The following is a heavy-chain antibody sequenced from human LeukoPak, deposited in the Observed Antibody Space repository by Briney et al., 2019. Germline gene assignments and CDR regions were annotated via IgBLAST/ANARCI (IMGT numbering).Heavy chain of an antibody. CDR3: ARVYYDSSGYYPNDAFDI. CDR1: GFTFSNYW. CDR2: INSDGSST. J-gene: IGHJ3*02. V-gene: IGHV3-74*01. D-gene: IGHD3-22*01. Sequence: PGGSLRLSCAASGFTFSNYWMHWVRQAPGRGLVWVSRINSDGSSTGYADSVKGRFTISRDNAKNTLYLQMNSLRAEDTAVYYCARVYYDSSGYYPNDAFDIWGQGTMVTVSS.